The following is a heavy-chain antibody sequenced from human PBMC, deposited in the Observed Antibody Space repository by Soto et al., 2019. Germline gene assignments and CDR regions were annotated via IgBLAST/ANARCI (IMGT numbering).Heavy chain of an antibody. CDR1: GSTFTIYD. D-gene: IGHD3-16*01. CDR3: AREGTRRGDDY. Sequence: QVQLVQSGAEVKKPGASVRVSCKASGSTFTIYDINWVRQATGQGLEWMGWMNPNSVNTGYAQKFQGRVTMTRNTSIITAYIELSSLRSEATAVYYCAREGTRRGDDYWGQVTMVTVSS. V-gene: IGHV1-8*01. J-gene: IGHJ4*02. CDR2: MNPNSVNT.